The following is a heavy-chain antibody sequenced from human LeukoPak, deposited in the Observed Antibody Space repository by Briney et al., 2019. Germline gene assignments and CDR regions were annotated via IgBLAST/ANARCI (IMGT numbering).Heavy chain of an antibody. D-gene: IGHD3-22*01. V-gene: IGHV4-38-2*02. CDR3: AREGSNYYDSSGYLDY. J-gene: IGHJ4*02. CDR1: GYSISSGYY. CDR2: VYHSGTT. Sequence: SETLSLTCAVSGYSISSGYYWGWVRQSPGKGQEWLANVYHSGTTYYNPSLKSRVTMLVDTSKNQISLKLSSVTAADTAVYYCAREGSNYYDSSGYLDYWGQGTLVTVSS.